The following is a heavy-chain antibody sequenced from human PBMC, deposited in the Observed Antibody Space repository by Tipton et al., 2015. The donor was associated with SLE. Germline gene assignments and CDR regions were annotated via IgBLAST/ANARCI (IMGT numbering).Heavy chain of an antibody. CDR1: GGSISSGFYF. CDR2: IYYSGST. Sequence: LRLSCAVSGGSISSGFYFWSWVRQPPGKGLEWIGNIYYSGSTYYNPSLQSRVTISLDKSKNQISLKLKSLTPADTAVYYCARGGHIYGFEAFDVWGQGTMVTVSS. J-gene: IGHJ3*01. D-gene: IGHD5-18*01. CDR3: ARGGHIYGFEAFDV. V-gene: IGHV4-30-2*01.